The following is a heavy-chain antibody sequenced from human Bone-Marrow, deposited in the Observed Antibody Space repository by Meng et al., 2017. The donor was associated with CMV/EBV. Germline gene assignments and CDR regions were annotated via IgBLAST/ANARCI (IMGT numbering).Heavy chain of an antibody. D-gene: IGHD3-10*01. Sequence: GGSLRLSCAGSGFTFGSSGMHWVRQAPGKGLEWVAVISYDGSNKYYADSVKGRFTISRDNSKNTLYLQMNSLRAEDTAVYYCARDLTLGRGPGVGMDVWGQGTTVTVSS. CDR3: ARDLTLGRGPGVGMDV. CDR2: ISYDGSNK. CDR1: GFTFGSSG. V-gene: IGHV3-30*19. J-gene: IGHJ6*02.